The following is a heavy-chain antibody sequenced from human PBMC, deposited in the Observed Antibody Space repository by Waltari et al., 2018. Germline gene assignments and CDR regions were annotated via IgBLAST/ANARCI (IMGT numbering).Heavy chain of an antibody. CDR2: IYYSGST. CDR3: ARGISSGWDFDY. J-gene: IGHJ4*02. CDR1: GGSISSSSYY. V-gene: IGHV4-39*01. Sequence: QLQLQESGPGLVKPSETLSLTCTVSGGSISSSSYYWGGIRQPTGKGLEWIGSIYYSGSTYYNPSLKSRVTISVDTSKNQFSLKLSSVTAADTAVYYCARGISSGWDFDYWGQGTLVTVSS. D-gene: IGHD6-19*01.